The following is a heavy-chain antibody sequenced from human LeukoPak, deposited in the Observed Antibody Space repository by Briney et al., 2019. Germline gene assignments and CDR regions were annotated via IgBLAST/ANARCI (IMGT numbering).Heavy chain of an antibody. CDR1: GFTFSSYG. V-gene: IGHV3-30*03. D-gene: IGHD6-19*01. Sequence: GGSLRLSCAASGFTFSSYGMHWVRQAPGKGLEWVAVISYDGSNKYYADSVKGRFTISRDNSKNTLDLQMNSLRAEDTAVYYCARDLDSSGWNLDFGYWGQGTLVTVSS. CDR2: ISYDGSNK. J-gene: IGHJ4*02. CDR3: ARDLDSSGWNLDFGY.